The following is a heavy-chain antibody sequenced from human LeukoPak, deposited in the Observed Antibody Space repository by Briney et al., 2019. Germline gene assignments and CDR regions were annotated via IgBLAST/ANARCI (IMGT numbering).Heavy chain of an antibody. D-gene: IGHD6-19*01. J-gene: IGHJ5*02. CDR1: GFTFSDYY. CDR3: ARVGGGLRDGDIAVAGTHWFDP. V-gene: IGHV3-11*01. Sequence: PGGSLRLSCAASGFTFSDYYMSWIRQAPGKGLEWVSYISSSGSTIYYADSVKGRFTISRDNAKNSLYLQMNSLRAEDTAVYYCARVGGGLRDGDIAVAGTHWFDPWGQGTLVTVSS. CDR2: ISSSGSTI.